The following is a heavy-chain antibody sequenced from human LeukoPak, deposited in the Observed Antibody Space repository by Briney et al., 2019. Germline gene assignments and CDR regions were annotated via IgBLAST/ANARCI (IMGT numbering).Heavy chain of an antibody. D-gene: IGHD2-15*01. J-gene: IGHJ5*01. CDR1: VWPFSTHD. V-gene: IGHV1-8*01. CDR2: VNPNSGTA. CDR3: ATTRRLPLLGFDS. Sequence: ASVKVSCKASVWPFSTHDINGVRQSAGQGLEWLGGVNPNSGTAGYAQKFQGRVAMTSDSSISTAYLELNSLRSEDTAVYFCATTRRLPLLGFDSWGQGTLVTVSS.